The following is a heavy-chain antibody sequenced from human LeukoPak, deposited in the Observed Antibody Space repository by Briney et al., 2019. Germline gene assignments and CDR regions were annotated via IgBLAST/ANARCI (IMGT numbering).Heavy chain of an antibody. Sequence: GASVTVSCKVSGHNLTQFSIDWVRQAPGKGLEWMGRFDPACGETTPAQKFQGRFTMTADTSTDTAYLELHRLTSEDTAVYYCATGSIVYDLWGQGTLWTVSS. CDR3: ATGSIVYDL. D-gene: IGHD2-15*01. CDR2: FDPACGET. J-gene: IGHJ4*02. CDR1: GHNLTQFS. V-gene: IGHV1-24*01.